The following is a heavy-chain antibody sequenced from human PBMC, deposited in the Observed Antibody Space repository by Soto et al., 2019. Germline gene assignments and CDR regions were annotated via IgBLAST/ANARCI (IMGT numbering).Heavy chain of an antibody. V-gene: IGHV3-74*01. CDR3: ARVDCSGGSCYSGVY. CDR2: INSDGSST. J-gene: IGHJ4*02. Sequence: GGSLRLSCAASGFTFSSYWMHWVRQAPGKGLVWVSRINSDGSSTSYADSVKGRFTISRDNAKNTLYLQMNSLRAEDTAVYYCARVDCSGGSCYSGVYWGQGTLVTVSS. D-gene: IGHD2-15*01. CDR1: GFTFSSYW.